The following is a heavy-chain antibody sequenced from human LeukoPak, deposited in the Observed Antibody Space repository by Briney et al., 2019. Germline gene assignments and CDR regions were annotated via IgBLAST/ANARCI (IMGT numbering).Heavy chain of an antibody. CDR1: GFTFSSYS. CDR2: FSTSSSHI. J-gene: IGHJ4*02. V-gene: IGHV3-21*01. D-gene: IGHD6-13*01. Sequence: GGSLRLSCAASGFTFSSYSMNWVRQAPGKGLEWVSYFSTSSSHIYYADSVKGRFTISRDNAKNSLYLQMNSLRAEDTAVYYCAREGIAATVDYWGQGTLVTVSS. CDR3: AREGIAATVDY.